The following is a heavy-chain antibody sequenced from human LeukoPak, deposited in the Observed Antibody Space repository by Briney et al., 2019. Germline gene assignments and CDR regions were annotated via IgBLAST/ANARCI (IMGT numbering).Heavy chain of an antibody. V-gene: IGHV1-24*01. CDR2: FDLEDGET. CDR1: GYTLTELS. Sequence: ASVKVSCKVSGYTLTELSMHWVRQAPGKGLEWMGGFDLEDGETIYAQKFQGRVTMTEDTSTDTAYMELSSLRSEDTAVYYCATGDRGYSYGLGDWYYMDVWGKGTTVTVSS. CDR3: ATGDRGYSYGLGDWYYMDV. J-gene: IGHJ6*03. D-gene: IGHD5-18*01.